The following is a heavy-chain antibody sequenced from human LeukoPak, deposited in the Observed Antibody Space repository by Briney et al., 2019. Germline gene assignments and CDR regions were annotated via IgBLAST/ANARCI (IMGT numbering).Heavy chain of an antibody. CDR1: GYTFTSYY. CDR3: AMSGWYTKFDY. J-gene: IGHJ4*02. CDR2: INPSGGST. Sequence: GASVKVSCKASGYTFTSYYMHWVRQAPGQGLERMGIINPSGGSTSYAQKFQERVTITRDMSTSTAYMELSSLRSEDTAVYYCAMSGWYTKFDYWGQGTLVTVSS. V-gene: IGHV1-46*01. D-gene: IGHD6-19*01.